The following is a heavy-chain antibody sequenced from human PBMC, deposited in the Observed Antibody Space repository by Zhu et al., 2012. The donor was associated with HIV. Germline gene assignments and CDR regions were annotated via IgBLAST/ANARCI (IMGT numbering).Heavy chain of an antibody. D-gene: IGHD6-19*01. CDR2: IKTTGDT. Sequence: QVQLQESGPGLVKPSETLSLTCTVSGDSINNYYWSWIRQPPGKGLEWIGYIKTTGDTIYNSSLKSRVTISIDRSKNQLSLKVNSVTAADTAVYYCARSDSGWFRFDYGGQGILVTVSS. V-gene: IGHV4-4*09. CDR1: GDSINNYY. CDR3: ARSDSGWFRFDY. J-gene: IGHJ4*02.